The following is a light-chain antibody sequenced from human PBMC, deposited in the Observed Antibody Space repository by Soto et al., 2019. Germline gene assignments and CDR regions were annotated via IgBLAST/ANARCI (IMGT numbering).Light chain of an antibody. J-gene: IGLJ1*01. CDR3: AAWDDRLKGYV. CDR2: SNN. V-gene: IGLV1-44*01. CDR1: SPNIGSNT. Sequence: QSVLTQPPSASGTPGQRVTISCSGSSPNIGSNTVNWYQQLPGTAPKLLIYSNNQRPSGVPDRFSGSKSGTSASLAISGLESEDEADYYCAAWDDRLKGYVFGTGTKVTVL.